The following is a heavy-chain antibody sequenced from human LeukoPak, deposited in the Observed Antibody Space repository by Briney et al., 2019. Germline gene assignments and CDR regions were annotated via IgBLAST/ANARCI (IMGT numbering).Heavy chain of an antibody. CDR2: INPSGGST. Sequence: ASVKVSCKASGYTFTSYYMHWVRQAPGQGLEWMGIINPSGGSTSYAQKFQGRVTMPRDTSTSTVYLKLSSLRSEDTAVYYCARDRPSWRSYYIDYWGQGTLVTVSS. CDR1: GYTFTSYY. V-gene: IGHV1-46*01. CDR3: ARDRPSWRSYYIDY. D-gene: IGHD1-26*01. J-gene: IGHJ4*02.